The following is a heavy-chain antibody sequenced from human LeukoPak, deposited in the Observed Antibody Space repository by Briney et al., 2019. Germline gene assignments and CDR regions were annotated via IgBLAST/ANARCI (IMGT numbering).Heavy chain of an antibody. J-gene: IGHJ4*02. Sequence: GRSLRLSCAASGFTFSSYGMHWVRQAPGRGLEWVAVIWYHGSNKYYADSVKGRFTISRDNSKNTLYLQMNSLRVDDTAVYYCARDNYCSSTDCYNFDYWGQGTLVTVSS. CDR1: GFTFSSYG. CDR3: ARDNYCSSTDCYNFDY. V-gene: IGHV3-33*01. D-gene: IGHD2-2*02. CDR2: IWYHGSNK.